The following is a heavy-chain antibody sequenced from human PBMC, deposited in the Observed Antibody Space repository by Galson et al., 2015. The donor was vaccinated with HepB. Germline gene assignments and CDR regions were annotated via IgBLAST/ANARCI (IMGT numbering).Heavy chain of an antibody. CDR3: VKGYCSSTSCYGGY. CDR1: GFTFSSYA. D-gene: IGHD2-2*01. J-gene: IGHJ4*02. Sequence: SLRLSCAASGFTFSSYAMHWVRQAPGKGLEYVSAISSNGGSTYYADSVKGRFTISRDNSKNTLYLQMSSLRVEDTAVYYCVKGYCSSTSCYGGYWGQGTLVTVSS. CDR2: ISSNGGST. V-gene: IGHV3-64D*06.